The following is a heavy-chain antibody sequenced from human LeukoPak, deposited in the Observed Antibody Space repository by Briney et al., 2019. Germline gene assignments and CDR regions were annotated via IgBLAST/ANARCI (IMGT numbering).Heavy chain of an antibody. CDR3: VLYMWGRTNPSHGGFDP. Sequence: PGGSLRLSCAASGFTFSSYSMHWVRQAPGKGLEWVAFIRYDGSNKYYADSVKGRFTISRDNSKNTLYLQMNSLRAEDTAVYYCVLYMWGRTNPSHGGFDPWGQGTLVTVSS. V-gene: IGHV3-30*02. D-gene: IGHD1-1*01. J-gene: IGHJ5*02. CDR2: IRYDGSNK. CDR1: GFTFSSYS.